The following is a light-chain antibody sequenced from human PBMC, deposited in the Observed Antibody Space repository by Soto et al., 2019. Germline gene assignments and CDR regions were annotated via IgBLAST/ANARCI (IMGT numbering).Light chain of an antibody. V-gene: IGKV3D-20*01. Sequence: EIVVTQSPATLSLSPGERATLSCGASQSVDSNYLAWYQQKPGLVPRLLIYDASSRATGIPDRFSGRGSGTDFTLTISRLEPEDFAVYYCQQYGTSPRTFGPGTRVEI. CDR2: DAS. CDR1: QSVDSNY. J-gene: IGKJ1*01. CDR3: QQYGTSPRT.